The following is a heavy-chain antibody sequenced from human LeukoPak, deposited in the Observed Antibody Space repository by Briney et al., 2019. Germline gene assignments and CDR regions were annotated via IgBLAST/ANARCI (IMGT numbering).Heavy chain of an antibody. CDR2: IISDGSST. CDR1: GFTFSTYW. Sequence: PGGSLRLSCAASGFTFSTYWMHWVRQAPGKGLVWVSRIISDGSSTTYADSVKGRFTISRDNAKNTLYLQMNSLRAEDTAVYYCAREDVNIVVATSGACDIWGQGTMVTVSS. D-gene: IGHD6-19*01. CDR3: AREDVNIVVATSGACDI. J-gene: IGHJ3*02. V-gene: IGHV3-74*03.